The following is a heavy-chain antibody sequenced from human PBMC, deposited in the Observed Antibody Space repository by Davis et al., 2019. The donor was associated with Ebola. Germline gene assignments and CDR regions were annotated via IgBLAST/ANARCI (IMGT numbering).Heavy chain of an antibody. CDR3: ARQGWSGYSLRHWLDP. J-gene: IGHJ5*02. CDR1: GGSVGSDY. D-gene: IGHD3-3*01. V-gene: IGHV4-59*08. CDR2: ISNGGRT. Sequence: GSLRLSCSVSGGSVGSDYWSWIRQSPGKGLEWIAFISNGGRTIYNPSLKSRVTISVDTSKNQFSLKLRSVTAADTAVYYCARQGWSGYSLRHWLDPWGRGTLVTVSS.